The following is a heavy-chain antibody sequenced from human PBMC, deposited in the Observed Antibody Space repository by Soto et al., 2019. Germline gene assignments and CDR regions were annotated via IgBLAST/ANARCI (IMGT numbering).Heavy chain of an antibody. CDR1: GFAFRSYN. CDR3: ASATVVAAAFDF. V-gene: IGHV3-21*01. CDR2: MSSGSSNI. Sequence: EVQLGESGGGLVKPGGSLTLSCAASGFAFRSYNMNWVRQSPGKGLEGVASMSSGSSNIYYADSVKGRCTISIDNAKNSLSLQMDSLRAEASAVYYCASATVVAAAFDFWGQGTLVTVSS. J-gene: IGHJ4*02. D-gene: IGHD2-15*01.